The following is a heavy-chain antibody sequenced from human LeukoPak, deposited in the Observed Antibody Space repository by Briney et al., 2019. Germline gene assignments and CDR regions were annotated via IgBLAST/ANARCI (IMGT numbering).Heavy chain of an antibody. CDR1: GFTFSDYY. CDR2: ISSSGSTI. Sequence: PGGSLRLSCAASGFTFSDYYMNWIRQAPGKGLEWVSYISSSGSTIYYADSVKGRFTISRDNAENSLYLRMNSLRAEDTAVYYCAREYSSGWYRKEFDYWGQGTLVTVSS. J-gene: IGHJ4*02. V-gene: IGHV3-11*04. D-gene: IGHD6-19*01. CDR3: AREYSSGWYRKEFDY.